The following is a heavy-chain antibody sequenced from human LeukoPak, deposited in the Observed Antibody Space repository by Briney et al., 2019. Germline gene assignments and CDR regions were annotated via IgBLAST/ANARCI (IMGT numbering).Heavy chain of an antibody. V-gene: IGHV4-30-4*07. CDR2: LFYTGNT. CDR1: GGSVSRGGYS. CDR3: ARGTYTTTTDAFDI. Sequence: SETLSLTCAVSGGSVSRGGYSWSWIRPPPGKGLEWIGYLFYTGNTYYNPSLKSRVLISVDTSKNQFSLMLTSVTAADTAVNYCARGTYTTTTDAFDIWGQGTMVTVSS. D-gene: IGHD2-2*02. J-gene: IGHJ3*02.